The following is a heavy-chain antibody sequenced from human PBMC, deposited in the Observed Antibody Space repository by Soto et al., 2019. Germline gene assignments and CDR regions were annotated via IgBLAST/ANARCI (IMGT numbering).Heavy chain of an antibody. CDR1: GFTFSSYS. J-gene: IGHJ6*02. Sequence: EVQLVESGGGLVKPGGSLRLSCAASGFTFSSYSMNWVRQAPGKGLEWVSSISSSSSYIYYADSVKGRFTISRDNAKNSRYLQMNSLGAEGTGVYYLGRDLSPRFWRGYYTGYYYYGMDVWGQGTTVTVSS. D-gene: IGHD3-3*01. CDR2: ISSSSSYI. CDR3: GRDLSPRFWRGYYTGYYYYGMDV. V-gene: IGHV3-21*04.